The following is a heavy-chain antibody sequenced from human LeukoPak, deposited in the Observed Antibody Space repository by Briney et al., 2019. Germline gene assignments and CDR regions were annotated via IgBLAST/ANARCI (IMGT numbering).Heavy chain of an antibody. CDR2: ISSSSSYT. Sequence: PGGSQRLSCAASGFTFSDYYMSWIRQAPGKGLEWVSYISSSSSYTNYADSVKGRFTISRDNAKNSLYLQMNSVRAEDTAAYYCARGRTGTPFDYWGQGTLVTVSS. CDR3: ARGRTGTPFDY. J-gene: IGHJ4*02. CDR1: GFTFSDYY. D-gene: IGHD1-1*01. V-gene: IGHV3-11*06.